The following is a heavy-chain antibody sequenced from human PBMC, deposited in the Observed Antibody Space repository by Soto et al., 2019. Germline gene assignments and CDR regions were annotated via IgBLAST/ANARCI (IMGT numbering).Heavy chain of an antibody. CDR3: ASDRQDGLYFYYYMDV. CDR2: ISGSSSYI. D-gene: IGHD6-19*01. V-gene: IGHV3-21*01. Sequence: GSLRLSCAASGFTFSSYNMNWVRQAPGKGLEWVSSISGSSSYIYYADSVKGRFTISRDNAKNSLYLQMSSLRAEDTAVYYCASDRQDGLYFYYYMDVWGKGTTVTVSS. CDR1: GFTFSSYN. J-gene: IGHJ6*03.